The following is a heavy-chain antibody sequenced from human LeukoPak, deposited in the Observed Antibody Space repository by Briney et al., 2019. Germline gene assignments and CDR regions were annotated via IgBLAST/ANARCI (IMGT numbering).Heavy chain of an antibody. CDR2: ISPSGGGT. CDR3: ARDSNFWSGSDYYYYMDV. CDR1: GYTFTSFY. Sequence: GASVKVSCKASGYTFTSFYMHWVRQAPGHGLEWMGIISPSGGGTSYSQRFQGRVTMTRDMSTSTVYMELSSLRSEDTAVYYCARDSNFWSGSDYYYYMDVWGKGTTVTVSS. J-gene: IGHJ6*03. D-gene: IGHD3-3*01. V-gene: IGHV1-46*01.